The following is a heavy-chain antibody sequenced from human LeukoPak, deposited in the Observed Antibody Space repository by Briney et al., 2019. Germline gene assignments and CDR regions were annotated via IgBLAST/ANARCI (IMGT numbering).Heavy chain of an antibody. CDR1: GGSISSGGYS. V-gene: IGHV4-30-2*01. J-gene: IGHJ4*02. D-gene: IGHD6-19*01. CDR2: IYHSGST. Sequence: SETLSLTCAVSGGSISSGGYSWSWIRQPPGKGLEWIGYIYHSGSTYYNPSLKSRVTISVDWSKNQFSLKLSSVTAADTAVYYCASDADSSGWFDYWGQGTLVTVSS. CDR3: ASDADSSGWFDY.